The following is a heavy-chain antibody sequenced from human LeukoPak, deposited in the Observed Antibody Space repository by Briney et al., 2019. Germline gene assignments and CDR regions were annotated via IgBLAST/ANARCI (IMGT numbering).Heavy chain of an antibody. D-gene: IGHD3-10*01. CDR1: GFTFSNYW. Sequence: GGSLRLFCAASGFTFSNYWVHSVRQAPGKGLVWVSRINRDGSTTKYADSVKGRFTVSRDNAKNTLNLQMNSLRAEDTAVYYCARDKRSGESSEIDYWGQGTLVTVSS. J-gene: IGHJ4*02. V-gene: IGHV3-74*03. CDR3: ARDKRSGESSEIDY. CDR2: INRDGSTT.